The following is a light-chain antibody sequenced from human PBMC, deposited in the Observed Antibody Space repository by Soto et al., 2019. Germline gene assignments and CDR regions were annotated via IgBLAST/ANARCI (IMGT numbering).Light chain of an antibody. CDR3: QSYDSSRSGYV. Sequence: QSVLTQPPSVSGAPGQRVTISCTGSGSNIGAPYDVHWYQHLPGTAPKLLIYGSTNRPSGVPGRFSGSKSGTSAALPITGLQDEDEADYYCQSYDSSRSGYVFGAGTKLTVL. CDR1: GSNIGAPYD. V-gene: IGLV1-40*01. J-gene: IGLJ1*01. CDR2: GST.